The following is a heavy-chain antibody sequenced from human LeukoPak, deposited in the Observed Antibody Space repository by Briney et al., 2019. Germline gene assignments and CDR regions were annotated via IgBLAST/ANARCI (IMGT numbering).Heavy chain of an antibody. CDR3: ARDAAYSSGLDY. V-gene: IGHV4-4*02. CDR1: SXXSSNW. Sequence: SXXSSNWWSWVRQPXGXGLEWIGEIYHSGSTNYNPSLKSRVTISVDKSKNQFSLKLSSVTAADTAVYYCARDAAYSSGLDYWGQGTLVTVSS. CDR2: IYHSGST. D-gene: IGHD6-19*01. J-gene: IGHJ4*02.